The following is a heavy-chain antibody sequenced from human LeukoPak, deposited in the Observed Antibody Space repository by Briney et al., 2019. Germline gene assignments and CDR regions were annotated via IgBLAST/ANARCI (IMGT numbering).Heavy chain of an antibody. Sequence: SETLSLTCAVYGGSFSGYYWSWIRQPPGKGLEWIGEINHSGSTNYNPSLKSRVTISVDTSKNQFSLKLSSVTAADTAVYCCARGGGEGGYWGQGTLVTVSS. V-gene: IGHV4-34*01. CDR3: ARGGGEGGY. CDR2: INHSGST. J-gene: IGHJ4*02. D-gene: IGHD1-26*01. CDR1: GGSFSGYY.